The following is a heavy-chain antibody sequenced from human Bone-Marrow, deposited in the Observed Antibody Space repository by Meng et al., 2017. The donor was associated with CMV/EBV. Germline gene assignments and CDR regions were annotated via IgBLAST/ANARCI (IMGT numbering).Heavy chain of an antibody. CDR1: GFTFSSYS. Sequence: GESLKISCAASGFTFSSYSMNWVRQAPGKGLEWVAFIRYDGSNKYYADSVKRRFTISRDNSKNTLYLQMNSLRAEDTAVYYCGRAGGCYYYYGMDVWGQGPTVTAFS. CDR3: GRAGGCYYYYGMDV. J-gene: IGHJ6*02. D-gene: IGHD2-8*02. CDR2: IRYDGSNK. V-gene: IGHV3-30*02.